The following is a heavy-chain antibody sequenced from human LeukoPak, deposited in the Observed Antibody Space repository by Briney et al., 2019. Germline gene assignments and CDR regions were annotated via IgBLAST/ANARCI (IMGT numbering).Heavy chain of an antibody. CDR2: ISGSGGST. Sequence: GGSLRLSCAASGFTFSSYAMSWVRQAPGKGLEWVSAISGSGGSTYYADSVKGRFTISRDNAKNSLYLQMNSLRAEDTAVYYCARGDISYYGSGSYYPYGMDVWGQGTTVTVSS. CDR1: GFTFSSYA. V-gene: IGHV3-23*01. D-gene: IGHD3-10*01. J-gene: IGHJ6*02. CDR3: ARGDISYYGSGSYYPYGMDV.